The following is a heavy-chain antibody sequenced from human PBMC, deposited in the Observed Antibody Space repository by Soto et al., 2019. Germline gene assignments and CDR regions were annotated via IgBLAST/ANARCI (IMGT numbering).Heavy chain of an antibody. V-gene: IGHV3-53*02. J-gene: IGHJ4*02. Sequence: EVQMEESGGGLIQPGGSLSLSCAASGFAVSSNHMSWVRQAPGKGLECVALIHSDGDRNPGATYYADSVKGRFTISRYHSKNPRYLQMNSPRAEDSAVYYCARDVGSLTFDYWGQGIPVTVSS. D-gene: IGHD3-9*01. CDR2: IHSDGDRNPGAT. CDR1: GFAVSSNH. CDR3: ARDVGSLTFDY.